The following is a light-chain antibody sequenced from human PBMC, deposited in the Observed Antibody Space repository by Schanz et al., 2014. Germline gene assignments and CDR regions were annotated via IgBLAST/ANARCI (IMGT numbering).Light chain of an antibody. J-gene: IGLJ3*02. Sequence: QSVLTQPPSASGSPGQSVNISCTGTSSDVGAYNYVSWYQQHPGKAPKLMIYEVSQRPSGVPDRFSGSKSGNTASLTVSGLQAEDEADYYCSSYTSSSTRVFGGGTKLTVL. CDR2: EVS. CDR1: SSDVGAYNY. CDR3: SSYTSSSTRV. V-gene: IGLV2-8*01.